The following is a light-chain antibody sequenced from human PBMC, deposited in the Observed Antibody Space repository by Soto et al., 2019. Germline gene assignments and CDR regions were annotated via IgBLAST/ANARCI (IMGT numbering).Light chain of an antibody. CDR3: QTWGTGIQV. CDR1: RGHSSYA. Sequence: QLVRTQSPSASASQGASVKLTCTLSRGHSSYAIAWHQQQPEKGPRYLMKLNSDGSHSKGDGIPDRFSGSSSGAERYLTISSLQSEDEADYYCQTWGTGIQVFGGGTKLTAL. CDR2: LNSDGSH. J-gene: IGLJ2*01. V-gene: IGLV4-69*01.